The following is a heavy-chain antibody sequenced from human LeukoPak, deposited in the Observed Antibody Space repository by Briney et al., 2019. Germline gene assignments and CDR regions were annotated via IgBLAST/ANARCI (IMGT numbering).Heavy chain of an antibody. CDR2: IYTSGST. J-gene: IGHJ3*02. CDR3: ARGRIAAAGSYAFDI. D-gene: IGHD6-13*01. Sequence: SETLSLTCTVSGGSIGSYYWSWIRQPAGKGLEWIGRIYTSGSTNYNPSLKSRVTMSVDTSKNQFSLKLSSVTAADTAVYYCARGRIAAAGSYAFDIWGQGTMVTVSS. V-gene: IGHV4-4*07. CDR1: GGSIGSYY.